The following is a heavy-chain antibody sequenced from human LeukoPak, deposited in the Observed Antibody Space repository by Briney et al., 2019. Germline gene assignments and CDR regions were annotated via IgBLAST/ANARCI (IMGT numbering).Heavy chain of an antibody. CDR1: GFTFSSYS. D-gene: IGHD5-18*01. J-gene: IGHJ4*02. V-gene: IGHV3-21*01. Sequence: GGSLRLSCAASGFTFSSYSMNWVRQAPGKGLEWVSSISSSSSYIYYADSVEGRFTISRDNAKNSLYLQMNSLRAEDTAVYYCATREEGGIQLWGQGTLVTVSS. CDR2: ISSSSSYI. CDR3: ATREEGGIQL.